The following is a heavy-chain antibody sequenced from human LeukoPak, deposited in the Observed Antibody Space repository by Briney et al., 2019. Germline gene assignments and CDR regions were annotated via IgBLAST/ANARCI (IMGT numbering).Heavy chain of an antibody. CDR2: ISGSGDDT. Sequence: PGGSLRLSCEASGFGFSTYAMSWVRQAPGKGLEWVAGISGSGDDTHYAHSVKGRFRISRDNSKNTLYLQMNSLRNEDTDIYYCASGTYRLGDYWGQGTLVPVSS. V-gene: IGHV3-23*01. CDR3: ASGTYRLGDY. D-gene: IGHD3-10*01. CDR1: GFGFSTYA. J-gene: IGHJ4*02.